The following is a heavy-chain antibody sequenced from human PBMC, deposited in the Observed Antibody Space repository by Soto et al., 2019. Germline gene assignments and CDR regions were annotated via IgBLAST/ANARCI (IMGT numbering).Heavy chain of an antibody. V-gene: IGHV1-18*01. CDR1: GYTFTIYD. D-gene: IGHD6-13*01. CDR3: AREVAAGTLDY. CDR2: MNPNNGKT. Sequence: ASVKVSCKASGYTFTIYDINWVRQATGQGLEWMGWMNPNNGKTNYAQKLQGRVTMTTDTSTSTAYMELRSLRSDDTAVYYCAREVAAGTLDYWGQGTLVTVSS. J-gene: IGHJ4*02.